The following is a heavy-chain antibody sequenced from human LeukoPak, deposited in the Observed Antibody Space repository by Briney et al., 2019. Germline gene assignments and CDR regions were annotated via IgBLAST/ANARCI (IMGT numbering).Heavy chain of an antibody. CDR2: ISDSGGST. CDR1: GFPFSSYA. J-gene: IGHJ4*02. CDR3: AKPRGGWYLGDY. D-gene: IGHD6-19*01. Sequence: GGSLRLSCSASGFPFSSYAMHWVRQAPGKGLEYVSAISDSGGSTYYADSVKGRFTISRDNSKNTLYLQMNSLRAEDTAVYYCAKPRGGWYLGDYWGQGTLITVSS. V-gene: IGHV3-64*04.